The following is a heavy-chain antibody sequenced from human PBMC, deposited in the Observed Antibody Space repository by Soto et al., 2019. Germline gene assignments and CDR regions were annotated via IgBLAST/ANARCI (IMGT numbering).Heavy chain of an antibody. Sequence: SLRLSCAASGFTFDNYAMHWVRQAPGKGLEWVSGISWDSGSIDYADSVRGRFTISRDNARNSLYLRMSSLRPEDTALYYCAKDSMITFGGVIVPHPLGYWGQGTLVTVSS. CDR1: GFTFDNYA. CDR2: ISWDSGSI. J-gene: IGHJ4*02. D-gene: IGHD3-16*02. CDR3: AKDSMITFGGVIVPHPLGY. V-gene: IGHV3-9*01.